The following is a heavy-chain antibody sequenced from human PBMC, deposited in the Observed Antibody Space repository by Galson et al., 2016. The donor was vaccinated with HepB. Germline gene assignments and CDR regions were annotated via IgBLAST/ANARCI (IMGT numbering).Heavy chain of an antibody. CDR1: GGSISSSSKY. D-gene: IGHD3-9*01. CDR2: IYYSGST. J-gene: IGHJ5*02. CDR3: AIHYDILTGWFDP. V-gene: IGHV4-39*01. Sequence: SETLSLTCTVSGGSISSSSKYWGWIRQPPGKGLEWIGNIYYSGSTYYNPSLKSRVTISVDTSKNQFSLKLSSVTAADTAVYYCAIHYDILTGWFDPWGQGTLVTASS.